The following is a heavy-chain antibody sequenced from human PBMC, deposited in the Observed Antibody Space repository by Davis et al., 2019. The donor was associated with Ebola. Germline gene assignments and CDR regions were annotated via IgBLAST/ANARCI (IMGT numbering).Heavy chain of an antibody. Sequence: VSVKVSCKASGYTFTSYGISWVRQAPGQGLEWMGWISTYNGNTNYAQKLQGRVTMTTDTSTSTAYMELRSLRSDDTAVYYCARSRELIPYYYYGMDVWGQGTTVTVSS. CDR3: ARSRELIPYYYYGMDV. CDR1: GYTFTSYG. V-gene: IGHV1-18*01. D-gene: IGHD3-10*01. J-gene: IGHJ6*02. CDR2: ISTYNGNT.